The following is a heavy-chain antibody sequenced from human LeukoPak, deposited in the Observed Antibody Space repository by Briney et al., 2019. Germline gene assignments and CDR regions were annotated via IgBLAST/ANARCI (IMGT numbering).Heavy chain of an antibody. CDR3: AKITTVTTPDFDY. J-gene: IGHJ4*02. CDR2: IRYDGSTK. D-gene: IGHD4-17*01. Sequence: GGSLRLSCASSGITFSGYGMHWVRQAPGEGLEWVAFIRYDGSTKYHADSVRGRFIISRDNSKNTLYLQINNLKPEDTAVYYCAKITTVTTPDFDYWGQGTLVTVSS. V-gene: IGHV3-30*02. CDR1: GITFSGYG.